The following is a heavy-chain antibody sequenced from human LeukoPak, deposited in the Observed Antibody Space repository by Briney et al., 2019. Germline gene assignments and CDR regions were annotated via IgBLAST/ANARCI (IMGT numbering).Heavy chain of an antibody. CDR1: GFTFSSYT. J-gene: IGHJ4*02. CDR3: ARIRAGSSFDY. D-gene: IGHD6-13*01. V-gene: IGHV3-48*02. Sequence: GGSLRLSCTASGFTFSSYTMNWVRQAPGKGLEWVSYISGGGTTIYYADSVKGRFTISRDNAKNSLYLQMSSLRDEDTAVYYCARIRAGSSFDYWGQGTLVTVSS. CDR2: ISGGGTTI.